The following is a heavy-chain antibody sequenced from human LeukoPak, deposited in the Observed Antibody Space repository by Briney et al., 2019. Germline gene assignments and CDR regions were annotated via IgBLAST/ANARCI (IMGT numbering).Heavy chain of an antibody. V-gene: IGHV1-69*04. Sequence: SVKVSCRASGGTFSSYAISWVRQAPGQGREWMGRIIPILGIANYAQKFQGRVTITADKSTSTAYMELSSLRSEDTAVYYCARDTDRNCDIFRMDVWGQGTTVTVSS. D-gene: IGHD3-9*01. CDR3: ARDTDRNCDIFRMDV. CDR2: IIPILGIA. J-gene: IGHJ6*02. CDR1: GGTFSSYA.